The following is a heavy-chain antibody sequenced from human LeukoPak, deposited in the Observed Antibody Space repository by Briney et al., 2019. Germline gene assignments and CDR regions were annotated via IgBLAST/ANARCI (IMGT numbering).Heavy chain of an antibody. CDR3: TREDDFWIPWAFDI. J-gene: IGHJ3*02. CDR1: GFTFNNYW. V-gene: IGHV3-49*04. D-gene: IGHD3-3*01. Sequence: PGGSLRLSCAASGFTFNNYWMNWVRQAPGKGLEWVGFIRSKAYGGTTEYAASVKGRFTISRDDSKSIAYLQMNSLKTEDTAVYYCTREDDFWIPWAFDIWGQGTMVTVSS. CDR2: IRSKAYGGTT.